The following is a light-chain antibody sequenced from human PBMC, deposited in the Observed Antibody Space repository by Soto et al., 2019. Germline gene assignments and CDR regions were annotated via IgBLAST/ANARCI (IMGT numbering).Light chain of an antibody. CDR3: QQYGSSPVT. CDR2: GAS. V-gene: IGKV3-20*01. Sequence: EIVLTQSPGTLSLSPGERATLSCRASQSVSSSYLAWYQQKPGQAPRLLIYGASSRATGIPDRFSGSGSGTDFALTSSRLESEGFAVYYCQQYGSSPVTFGQGTKVEIK. J-gene: IGKJ1*01. CDR1: QSVSSSY.